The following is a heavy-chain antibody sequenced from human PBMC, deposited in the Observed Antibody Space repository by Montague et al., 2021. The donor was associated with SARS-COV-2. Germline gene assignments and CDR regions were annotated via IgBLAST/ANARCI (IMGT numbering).Heavy chain of an antibody. CDR2: IKQDGSEK. Sequence: SLRLSCAASGFTFSSYSMNWVRQAPGKGPEWVANIKQDGSEKYYVDSVKGRFTISRDNAKNSLCLQMNSLRVEDTAVYYCAAGQSSSWLWGQGTLVTVSS. D-gene: IGHD6-13*01. CDR3: AAGQSSSWL. V-gene: IGHV3-7*01. J-gene: IGHJ4*02. CDR1: GFTFSSYS.